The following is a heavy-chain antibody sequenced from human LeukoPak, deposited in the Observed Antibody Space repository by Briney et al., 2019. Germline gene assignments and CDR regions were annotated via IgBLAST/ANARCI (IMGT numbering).Heavy chain of an antibody. J-gene: IGHJ1*01. CDR3: ARPTTYSYDSRGYYYKYFQH. D-gene: IGHD3-22*01. V-gene: IGHV3-7*01. CDR2: IKQDGSEK. Sequence: GGSLRLSFAASGFTFSSYWLTWVRQAPGKGLEWVANIKQDGSEKNYVDSVKGRFTISRDNAKNSLYLEMNSLRAEDTAVYYCARPTTYSYDSRGYYYKYFQHWGQGTLVTVSS. CDR1: GFTFSSYW.